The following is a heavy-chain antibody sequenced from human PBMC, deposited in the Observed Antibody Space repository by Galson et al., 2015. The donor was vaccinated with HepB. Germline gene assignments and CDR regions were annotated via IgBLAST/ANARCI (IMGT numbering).Heavy chain of an antibody. Sequence: LSLTCTVSGGSISSGGYYWNWIRQHPGKGLEWIGYIYYSGSTYYNPSLKSRVTISIDTSKNQFSLKLSSVTAADTAVYYCARAPTSATASNYFDPWGQGTLVTVSS. D-gene: IGHD1-7*01. V-gene: IGHV4-31*03. CDR3: ARAPTSATASNYFDP. J-gene: IGHJ5*02. CDR2: IYYSGST. CDR1: GGSISSGGYY.